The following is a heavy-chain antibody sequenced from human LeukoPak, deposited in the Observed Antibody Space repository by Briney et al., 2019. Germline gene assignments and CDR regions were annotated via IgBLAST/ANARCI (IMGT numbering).Heavy chain of an antibody. CDR3: AIYYYDSSGYFVPAFDI. CDR1: GYTLTELS. V-gene: IGHV1-24*01. D-gene: IGHD3-22*01. CDR2: FDPEDGET. Sequence: RASVKVSCKVSGYTLTELSMHWVRQAPGKGLEWMGGFDPEDGETIYAQKFQGRVTMTEDTSTDTAYMELSSLRSEDTAVYYCAIYYYDSSGYFVPAFDIWGQGTMVTVSS. J-gene: IGHJ3*02.